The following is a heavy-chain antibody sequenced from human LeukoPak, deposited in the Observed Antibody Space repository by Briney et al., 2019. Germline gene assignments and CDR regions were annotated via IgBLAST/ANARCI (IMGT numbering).Heavy chain of an antibody. CDR2: IYYSGST. CDR3: ARVWRGYSGYDSPLDY. J-gene: IGHJ4*02. Sequence: SETLSLTCTVSGGSISSYYWSWVRQPPGKGVEGMGYIYYSGSTNYNPSLKSPVTISVDPSKNHFSLKLSSVTAADTAVYYCARVWRGYSGYDSPLDYWGQGTLVTVSS. CDR1: GGSISSYY. D-gene: IGHD5-12*01. V-gene: IGHV4-59*01.